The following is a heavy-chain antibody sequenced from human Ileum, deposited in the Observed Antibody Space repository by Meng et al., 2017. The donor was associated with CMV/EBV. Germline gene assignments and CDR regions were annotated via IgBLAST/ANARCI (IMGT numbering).Heavy chain of an antibody. V-gene: IGHV4-4*07. J-gene: IGHJ4*02. D-gene: IGHD3-10*01. CDR3: GRAGARGVPVDM. Sequence: QMQSQEPGPGLVKPSETLSLTCIVSGASISGYHWTWIRKPAGKGLEWIGRLRTSGTTDHNPSLKSRVTLSIDTSKNQFSLKLNSVTAADTAVYYCGRAGARGVPVDMWGQGTLVTVSS. CDR1: GASISGYH. CDR2: LRTSGTT.